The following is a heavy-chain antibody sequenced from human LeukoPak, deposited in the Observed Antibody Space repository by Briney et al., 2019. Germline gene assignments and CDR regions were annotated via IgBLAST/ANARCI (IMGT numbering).Heavy chain of an antibody. CDR3: ARLAWGSRYLDYYYIDV. V-gene: IGHV4-31*03. CDR1: GGSVNSGTYY. CDR2: MSYSGNP. Sequence: SETLSLTCTVSGGSVNSGTYYWSWIRQHPEKGLEWIGYMSYSGNPYYNPPLKSRPTISVDTSKNQFSLNLKSVTAADTAVYYCARLAWGSRYLDYYYIDVWGKGTTVTVSS. D-gene: IGHD3-9*01. J-gene: IGHJ6*03.